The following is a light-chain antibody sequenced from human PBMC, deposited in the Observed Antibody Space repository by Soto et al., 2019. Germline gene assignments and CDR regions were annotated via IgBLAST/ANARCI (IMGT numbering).Light chain of an antibody. CDR3: SSYGGNNNVL. V-gene: IGLV2-8*01. J-gene: IGLJ2*01. CDR2: DVI. Sequence: QSALTQPASVSGSPGQSITISCTGTNNDIGGYNYVSWYQQYPGQAPKLMIYDVIKRPSGVPDRFSGSKSGNTASLTVSGLQAEDEADYYCSSYGGNNNVLFGGGTKVTVL. CDR1: NNDIGGYNY.